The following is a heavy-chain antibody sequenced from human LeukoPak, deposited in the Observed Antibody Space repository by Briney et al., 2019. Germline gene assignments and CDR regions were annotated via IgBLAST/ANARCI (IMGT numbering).Heavy chain of an antibody. V-gene: IGHV1-69*05. CDR1: GGTFSSYA. D-gene: IGHD3-22*01. J-gene: IGHJ4*02. CDR3: ARGAPPHPYYDSSGSLDY. CDR2: IIPIFGTA. Sequence: SAKVSYKASGGTFSSYAISWVRQAPGQGLEWMGRIIPIFGTANYAQKFQGRVTITTDESTSTAYMELSSLRSEDTAVYYCARGAPPHPYYDSSGSLDYWGQGTLVTVSS.